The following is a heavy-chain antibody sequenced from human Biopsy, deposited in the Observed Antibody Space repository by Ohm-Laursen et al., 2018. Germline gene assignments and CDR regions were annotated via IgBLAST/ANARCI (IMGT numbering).Heavy chain of an antibody. CDR1: GGSIISYY. D-gene: IGHD3-3*01. J-gene: IGHJ5*02. Sequence: PSDTLSLTCSVSGGSIISYYWTWIRQPPGKGLEWIGHVYNGGITNYNPSLKSRVTISKDTSKNQFSLQVNSVTAADTAVYYCARTPRDSFWSGSYKRGLWFDLWGQGTLVIVSS. CDR3: ARTPRDSFWSGSYKRGLWFDL. CDR2: VYNGGIT. V-gene: IGHV4-59*07.